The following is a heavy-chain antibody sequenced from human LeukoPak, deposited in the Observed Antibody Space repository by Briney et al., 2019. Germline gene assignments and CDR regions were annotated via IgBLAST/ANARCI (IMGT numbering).Heavy chain of an antibody. D-gene: IGHD6-6*01. J-gene: IGHJ3*02. CDR1: GGSISSYY. CDR2: IYTSGST. CDR3: ARDSGSIAARLRAFDI. V-gene: IGHV4-4*07. Sequence: PSETLSLTCTVSGGSISSYYWSWIRQPAGKGLEWIGRIYTSGSTNYNPSLKSRVTMSVDTSKNQFSLKLSSVSAADTAVYYCARDSGSIAARLRAFDIWGQGTMVTVSS.